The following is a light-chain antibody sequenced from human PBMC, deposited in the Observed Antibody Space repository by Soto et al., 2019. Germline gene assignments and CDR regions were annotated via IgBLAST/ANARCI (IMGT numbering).Light chain of an antibody. CDR3: CSYAGSYTVI. Sequence: QSALTQPRSVSGSPGQSVTISCTGTRSDVGGYNYVSWYQQHPGKAPKLMIYDVSKRPSGVPDRFSGSKSGTTASLTISGLQAEDEADYYCCSYAGSYTVIFGGGTKLTVL. V-gene: IGLV2-11*01. CDR2: DVS. CDR1: RSDVGGYNY. J-gene: IGLJ2*01.